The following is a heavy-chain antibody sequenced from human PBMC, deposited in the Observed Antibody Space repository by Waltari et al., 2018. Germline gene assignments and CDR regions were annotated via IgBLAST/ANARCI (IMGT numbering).Heavy chain of an antibody. V-gene: IGHV4-61*02. D-gene: IGHD2-21*02. CDR1: GGSISSGSSY. Sequence: QVQLQESGPGLVKPSQTLSLNCTVSGGSISSGSSYWSWIRQPAGKGLEWIGRIYTSGSTNYNPSLKSRVTISVDTSKNQFSLKLSSVTAADTAVYYCARDRWGPAFDIWGQGTMVTVSS. J-gene: IGHJ3*02. CDR2: IYTSGST. CDR3: ARDRWGPAFDI.